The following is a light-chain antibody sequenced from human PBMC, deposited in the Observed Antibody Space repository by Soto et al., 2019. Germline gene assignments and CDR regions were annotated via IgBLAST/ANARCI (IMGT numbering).Light chain of an antibody. J-gene: IGKJ1*01. Sequence: DIPMTQSPSSLSASVGDRVTITCRASQSISSYLNWYQQKPGKAPKLLIYAASSLQSGVPSRLSGSGSGTDFTLTISSLQPEDFATYYCQQSYSTPRTFGQGTRWIT. V-gene: IGKV1-39*01. CDR3: QQSYSTPRT. CDR2: AAS. CDR1: QSISSY.